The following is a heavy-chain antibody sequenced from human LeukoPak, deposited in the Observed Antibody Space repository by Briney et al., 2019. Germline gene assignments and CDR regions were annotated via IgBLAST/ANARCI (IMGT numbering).Heavy chain of an antibody. J-gene: IGHJ3*02. Sequence: RPSQTLSLTCTVSGGSISSGDYYWSWSRQPPGKGLEWIGYIYYSGSTYYNPSLKSRVTISVDTSKNQFSLKLSSVTAADTAVYYCARDGSAVAGTQMVAFDIWRQGTMVTVSS. V-gene: IGHV4-30-4*08. CDR3: ARDGSAVAGTQMVAFDI. CDR2: IYYSGST. D-gene: IGHD6-19*01. CDR1: GGSISSGDYY.